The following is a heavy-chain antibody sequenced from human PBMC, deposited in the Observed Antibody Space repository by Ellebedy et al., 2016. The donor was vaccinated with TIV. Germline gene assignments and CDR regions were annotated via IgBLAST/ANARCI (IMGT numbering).Heavy chain of an antibody. J-gene: IGHJ3*02. CDR2: IYYSGRT. CDR3: ARGLGYCSGGSCYIDAFDI. V-gene: IGHV4-30-4*08. CDR1: GGSISSGDYY. Sequence: MPSETLSLTCTVSGGSISSGDYYRGWLRQPPGKGLEWFGYIYYSGRTYYNPSLKSRVTISVDTSKNQFSLKLSSVTAADTAVYYCARGLGYCSGGSCYIDAFDIWGQGTMVTVSS. D-gene: IGHD2-15*01.